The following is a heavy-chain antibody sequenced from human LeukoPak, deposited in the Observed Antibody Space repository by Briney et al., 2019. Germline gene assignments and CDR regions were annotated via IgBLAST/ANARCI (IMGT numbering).Heavy chain of an antibody. Sequence: SETLSLTCTVSGGSISSYYWSWIRQPPGKGLEWIGYIYYSGSTNYNPSLKSRVTISVDTSKNQFFLKLSSVTAADTAVYYCARNRYGDYFDYWGQGTLVTVSS. J-gene: IGHJ4*02. D-gene: IGHD4-17*01. V-gene: IGHV4-59*08. CDR2: IYYSGST. CDR3: ARNRYGDYFDY. CDR1: GGSISSYY.